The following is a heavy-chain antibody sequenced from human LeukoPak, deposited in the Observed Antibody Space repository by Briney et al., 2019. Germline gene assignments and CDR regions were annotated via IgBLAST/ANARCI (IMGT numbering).Heavy chain of an antibody. Sequence: GGSLRLSCAASGFTFSSYAMSWVRQASGKGLEWVSAISGSGGSTYYADSVKGRFTTSRDNSKNTLYLQMNSLRAEDTAVYYCAKDRYDSSGYLDYWGQGTLVTVSS. V-gene: IGHV3-23*01. CDR2: ISGSGGST. J-gene: IGHJ4*02. D-gene: IGHD3-22*01. CDR3: AKDRYDSSGYLDY. CDR1: GFTFSSYA.